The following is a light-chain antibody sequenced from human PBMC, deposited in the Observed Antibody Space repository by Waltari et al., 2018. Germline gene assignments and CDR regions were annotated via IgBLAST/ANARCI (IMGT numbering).Light chain of an antibody. J-gene: IGLJ1*01. Sequence: QSALTQPPSVSGSPGQSVTISCTGTSSAIGSYNHISWYQQTPGTAPKIVISGVSNRPSWGPDRFSGSKTGNTASLTISGLQAEDDADYYCSSYTSSDKYVFGTGTKVTVL. V-gene: IGLV2-18*02. CDR3: SSYTSSDKYV. CDR2: GVS. CDR1: SSAIGSYNH.